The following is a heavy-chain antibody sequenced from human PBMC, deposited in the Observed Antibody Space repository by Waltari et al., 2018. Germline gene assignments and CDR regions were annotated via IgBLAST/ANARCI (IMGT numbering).Heavy chain of an antibody. J-gene: IGHJ5*02. Sequence: QVQLVQSGAEVKKPGASVKVSCKASGYTFTSYDINWVRQATGQGLEWMGWMNPNSGNTGYAQKFQGRVTITADTSTDTAYMELSSLRSEDTAVYYCATDPRLQADPWGQGTLVTVSS. CDR2: MNPNSGNT. V-gene: IGHV1-8*02. CDR3: ATDPRLQADP. CDR1: GYTFTSYD.